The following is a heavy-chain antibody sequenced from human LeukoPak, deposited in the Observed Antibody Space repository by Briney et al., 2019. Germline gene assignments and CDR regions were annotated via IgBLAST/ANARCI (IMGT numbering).Heavy chain of an antibody. V-gene: IGHV3-48*03. CDR1: GFTFSSYE. D-gene: IGHD4-23*01. Sequence: GGSQRLSCAASGFTFSSYEMNWVRQAPGRGLEWVSYISSSGSTIYYADSVKGRFTISRDNSKNTLYLQMNSLRAEDTAVYYCAKDSTVVTPFAFDYWGQGTLVTVSS. CDR3: AKDSTVVTPFAFDY. J-gene: IGHJ4*02. CDR2: ISSSGSTI.